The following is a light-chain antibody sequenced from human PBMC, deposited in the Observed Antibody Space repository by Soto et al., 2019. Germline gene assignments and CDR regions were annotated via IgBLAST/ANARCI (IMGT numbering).Light chain of an antibody. Sequence: QSALTQPPSASGSPGQSVTISCIGTSSDVGRYNYVSWYQHHPGKAPKLIIYEVTKRPSGVPDRFSGSKSANTASLTVSGLQADDEVDYYCSSYVGSNNYVFGTGTKLTVL. V-gene: IGLV2-8*01. J-gene: IGLJ1*01. CDR2: EVT. CDR1: SSDVGRYNY. CDR3: SSYVGSNNYV.